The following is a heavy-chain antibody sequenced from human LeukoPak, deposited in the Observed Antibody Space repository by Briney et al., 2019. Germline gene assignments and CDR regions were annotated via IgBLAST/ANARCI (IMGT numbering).Heavy chain of an antibody. Sequence: GGSLRLSCAASGFSPSTYAMSWVRQAPGKGLEWVSGISGSGVDTHYADSVKGRFRISRDNSKNTLYLQLNSLRAEDTAVYYCASGTYRLGDYWGLGTLVTVSS. CDR3: ASGTYRLGDY. CDR1: GFSPSTYA. CDR2: ISGSGVDT. J-gene: IGHJ4*02. V-gene: IGHV3-23*01. D-gene: IGHD3-10*01.